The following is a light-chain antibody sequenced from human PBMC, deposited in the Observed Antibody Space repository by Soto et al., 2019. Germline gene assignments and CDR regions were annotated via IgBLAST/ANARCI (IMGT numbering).Light chain of an antibody. CDR2: GAS. V-gene: IGKV3-11*01. J-gene: IGKJ5*01. CDR3: QQHNNWPT. Sequence: ETVLTQSPGTLSLSPVERATLSWRASESVRTSLAWYKQKPGQAPSLPIYGASKRATGIPARLSGSGSGTDFTLTISSIEPEDFAVYFCQQHNNWPTFGQGTRLEI. CDR1: ESVRTS.